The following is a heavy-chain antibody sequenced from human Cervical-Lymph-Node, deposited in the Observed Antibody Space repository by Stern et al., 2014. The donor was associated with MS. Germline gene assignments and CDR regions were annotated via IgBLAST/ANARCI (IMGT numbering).Heavy chain of an antibody. J-gene: IGHJ4*02. D-gene: IGHD3-9*01. CDR3: TRVFVSYDTSEY. CDR2: INEDGSQK. CDR1: GFSFSRYW. V-gene: IGHV3-7*01. Sequence: EVQLVESGGGLVQRGGSLRLSCAASGFSFSRYWMSWVRQAPGKGLEWMANINEDGSQKYYVDSVKGRFTISRDNAKNSLYLQMNSLTVEDTAVYYCTRVFVSYDTSEYWGRGPLVTASS.